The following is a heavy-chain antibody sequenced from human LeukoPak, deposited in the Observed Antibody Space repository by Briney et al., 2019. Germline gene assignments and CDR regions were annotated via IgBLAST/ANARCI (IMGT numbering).Heavy chain of an antibody. CDR2: IRSRTDGGTT. Sequence: GGSLRLSCAASGLTFTYVWLNWVRQAPGKGLEWVGRIRSRTDGGTTDYAAPVKGRFTISRDDSKKTLYLQMNILKTEDTAVYYCAKGFGSYDSSDFDSWGQGALVTVSS. D-gene: IGHD3-22*01. CDR1: GLTFTYVW. J-gene: IGHJ4*02. CDR3: AKGFGSYDSSDFDS. V-gene: IGHV3-15*07.